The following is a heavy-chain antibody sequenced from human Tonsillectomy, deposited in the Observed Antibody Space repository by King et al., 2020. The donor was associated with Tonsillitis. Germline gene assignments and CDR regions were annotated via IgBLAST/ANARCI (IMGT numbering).Heavy chain of an antibody. J-gene: IGHJ4*02. D-gene: IGHD5-24*01. CDR2: IYPDDSDT. CDR1: GYSFTTYW. V-gene: IGHV5-51*01. Sequence: QLVQSGAEMKKPGGALKISCKGSGYSFTTYWIAWVRQMPGKGLGCIGTIYPDDSDTRYSPSFQGQVTISADKSINTSYVQWSSLTDSDTAMYYCANVGGGDGYKNVGEFDHWGQGTLVTVSS. CDR3: ANVGGGDGYKNVGEFDH.